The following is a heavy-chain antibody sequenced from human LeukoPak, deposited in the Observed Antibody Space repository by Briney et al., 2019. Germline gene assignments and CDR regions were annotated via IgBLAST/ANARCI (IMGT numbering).Heavy chain of an antibody. V-gene: IGHV4-34*01. Sequence: SETLSLTCAVCGGSFSGYYWSWIRQPPGKGLEWVGEINHSGSTNYNPSLKSRVTISVDTSKNQFSLKLSSVTAADTAVYYCASGLVVAATRGGKWFDPWGQGTLVTVSS. CDR2: INHSGST. D-gene: IGHD2-15*01. CDR1: GGSFSGYY. J-gene: IGHJ5*02. CDR3: ASGLVVAATRGGKWFDP.